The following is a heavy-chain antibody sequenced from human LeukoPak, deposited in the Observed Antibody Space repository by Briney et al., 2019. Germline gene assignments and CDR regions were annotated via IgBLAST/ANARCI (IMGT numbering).Heavy chain of an antibody. Sequence: GGSLRLSCAASGFTFSSYWMSWVRQAPGKGLEWVANIKQDGSEKYYVDSVKGRFTISRDNAKNSLYLQMNSLRAEDTAVYYCARDFRITYYYGSGSYYLDYWGQGTLVTVSS. J-gene: IGHJ4*02. CDR3: ARDFRITYYYGSGSYYLDY. CDR2: IKQDGSEK. D-gene: IGHD3-10*01. CDR1: GFTFSSYW. V-gene: IGHV3-7*01.